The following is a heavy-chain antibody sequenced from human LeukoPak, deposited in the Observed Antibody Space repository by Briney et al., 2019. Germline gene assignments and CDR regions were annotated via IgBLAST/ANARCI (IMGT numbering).Heavy chain of an antibody. D-gene: IGHD4-17*01. CDR1: GFTFSSYA. J-gene: IGHJ4*02. CDR3: AKDLDYGDYLLD. V-gene: IGHV3-30-3*01. Sequence: GGSLRLSCAASGFTFSSYAMHWVRQAPGKGLEWVAVISYDGSNKYYADSVKGRFTISRDNSKNTLYLQMNSLRAEDTAVYYCAKDLDYGDYLLDWGQGTLVTVSS. CDR2: ISYDGSNK.